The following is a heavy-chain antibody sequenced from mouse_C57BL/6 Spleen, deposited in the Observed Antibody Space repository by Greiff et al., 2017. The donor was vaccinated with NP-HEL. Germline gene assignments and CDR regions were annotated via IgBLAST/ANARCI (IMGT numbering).Heavy chain of an antibody. CDR1: GFTFSDYG. J-gene: IGHJ1*03. V-gene: IGHV5-17*01. D-gene: IGHD1-1*01. Sequence: EVKVVESGGGLVKPGGSLKLSCAASGFTFSDYGMHWVRQAPEKGLEWVAYISSGSSTIYYADTVKGRFTISRDNAKNTLFLQMTSLRSEDTAMYYCARHYYGSSGYFDVWGTGTTVTVSS. CDR2: ISSGSSTI. CDR3: ARHYYGSSGYFDV.